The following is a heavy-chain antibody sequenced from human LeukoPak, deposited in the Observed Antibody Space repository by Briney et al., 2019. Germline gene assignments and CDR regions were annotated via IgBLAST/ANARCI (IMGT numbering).Heavy chain of an antibody. Sequence: GRSLRLSCAASGFTFSSYAMHWVRQAPGKGLERVAVISYDGSNKYYADSVKGRFTISRDNSKNTLYLQMNSLRAEDTAVYYCARDDSSGYYYASLDYWGQGTLATVSS. V-gene: IGHV3-30-3*01. CDR3: ARDDSSGYYYASLDY. CDR1: GFTFSSYA. J-gene: IGHJ4*02. CDR2: ISYDGSNK. D-gene: IGHD3-22*01.